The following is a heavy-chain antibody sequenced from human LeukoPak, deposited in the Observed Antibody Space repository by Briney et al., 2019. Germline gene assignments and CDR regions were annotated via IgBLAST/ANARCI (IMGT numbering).Heavy chain of an antibody. J-gene: IGHJ4*02. CDR3: ARDVVGGSYYNY. CDR2: IYHSGST. D-gene: IGHD3-16*01. CDR1: GGSISSSNW. V-gene: IGHV4-4*02. Sequence: PSGTLSLTCAVSGGSISSSNWWSWVRQPPGKGLEWIGEIYHSGSTNYNPSLKSRVTMSVDTSKNQFSLKLSSVTAADTAVYYCARDVVGGSYYNYWGQGTLVTVSS.